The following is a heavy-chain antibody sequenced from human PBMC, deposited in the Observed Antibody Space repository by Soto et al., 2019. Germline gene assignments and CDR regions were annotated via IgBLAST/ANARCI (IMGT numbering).Heavy chain of an antibody. CDR3: ATGGAYCSGGSCYSSYYYYGMDV. D-gene: IGHD2-15*01. CDR1: GYTFTSYA. CDR2: INAGNGNT. Sequence: AASVKVSCKASGYTFTSYAMHWVRQAPGQRLEWMGWINAGNGNTKYSQKFQGRVTITRDTSASTAYMELSSLRSEDTAVYYCATGGAYCSGGSCYSSYYYYGMDVWGQGTTVTVSS. V-gene: IGHV1-3*01. J-gene: IGHJ6*02.